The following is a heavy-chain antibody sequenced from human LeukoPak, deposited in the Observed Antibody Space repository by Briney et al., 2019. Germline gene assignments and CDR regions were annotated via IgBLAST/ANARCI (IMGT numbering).Heavy chain of an antibody. J-gene: IGHJ4*02. CDR2: VSGYTGNT. CDR3: ARGEVSASLYYFDF. D-gene: IGHD2-2*01. Sequence: ASVKVSCKTSGYTFTTYGVSWVRQAPGQGLEWMGWVSGYTGNTNYAERFQGRVTMTTDTSTSTVYMELTCLRSDDTAVYYCARGEVSASLYYFDFWGQGTLVTVS. CDR1: GYTFTTYG. V-gene: IGHV1-18*01.